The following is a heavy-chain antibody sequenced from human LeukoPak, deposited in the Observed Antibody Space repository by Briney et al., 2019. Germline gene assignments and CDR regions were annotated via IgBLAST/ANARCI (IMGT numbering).Heavy chain of an antibody. Sequence: GGSLRLSCAASGFPFSSYEMNWVRQAPGKGLEWISYISSSGSTMYYADSVKGRFTISRDNAKNSLYLQMNSLRAEDTAVYYCARDWSYYFDYWGQATLVTVSS. D-gene: IGHD1-26*01. CDR2: ISSSGSTM. J-gene: IGHJ4*02. V-gene: IGHV3-48*03. CDR1: GFPFSSYE. CDR3: ARDWSYYFDY.